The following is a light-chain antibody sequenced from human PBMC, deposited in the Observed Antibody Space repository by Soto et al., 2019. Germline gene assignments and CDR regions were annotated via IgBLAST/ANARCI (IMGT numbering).Light chain of an antibody. Sequence: QSVLTQPPSASGSPGQSVTISCTGDSSDVGGYNYVSWYQQHPGKAPKLMIYEVSERPSGVPDRFSGSKSGNTASLTVSGLQAEDEADYYCSSYAGSNNVIFGGGTKLTVL. CDR2: EVS. CDR3: SSYAGSNNVI. CDR1: SSDVGGYNY. J-gene: IGLJ2*01. V-gene: IGLV2-8*01.